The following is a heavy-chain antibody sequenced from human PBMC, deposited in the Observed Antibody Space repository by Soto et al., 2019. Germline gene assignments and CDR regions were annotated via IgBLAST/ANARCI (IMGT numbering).Heavy chain of an antibody. CDR2: ISGNGGAT. CDR1: GFIFENFA. V-gene: IGHV3-64D*08. D-gene: IGHD1-7*01. CDR3: VKDYGRNWNYVFDF. J-gene: IGHJ4*02. Sequence: GSLRLSCSPSGFIFENFAMHWLRQAPGRGLEYVSSISGNGGATHHADSVRGRFTISRDNSKSILFLQMSSLRPEDTAFYYCVKDYGRNWNYVFDFWGQGTLVTVS.